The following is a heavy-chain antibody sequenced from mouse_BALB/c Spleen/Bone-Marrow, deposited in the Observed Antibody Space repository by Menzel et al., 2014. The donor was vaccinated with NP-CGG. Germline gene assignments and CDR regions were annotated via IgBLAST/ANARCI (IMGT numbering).Heavy chain of an antibody. D-gene: IGHD1-1*02. V-gene: IGHV5-6*01. CDR1: GFTFSSYD. J-gene: IGHJ3*01. CDR2: ISSGGSYT. Sequence: VQLQQSGGDLVKPGGSLKLSCAASGFTFSSYDMSWVRQTPDKRLEWVATISSGGSYTYYPDSVKGRFTISRDNAKNTLYLQMSSLKSEDTAVYYCARHEGGELWSLTYWGQGTLVTVSA. CDR3: ARHEGGELWSLTY.